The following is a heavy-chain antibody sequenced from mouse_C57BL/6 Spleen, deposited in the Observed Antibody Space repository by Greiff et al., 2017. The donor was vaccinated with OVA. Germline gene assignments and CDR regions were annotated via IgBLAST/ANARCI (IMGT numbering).Heavy chain of an antibody. CDR1: GYTFTSYG. CDR3: ALITTVVANDYFDY. CDR2: IYPRSGNT. Sequence: VQLQESGAELARPGASVKLSCKASGYTFTSYGISWVKQRTGQGLEWIGEIYPRSGNTYYNEKFKGKATLTADKSSSTAYMELRSLTSEDSAVYFCALITTVVANDYFDYWGQGTTLTVS. J-gene: IGHJ2*01. V-gene: IGHV1-81*01. D-gene: IGHD1-1*01.